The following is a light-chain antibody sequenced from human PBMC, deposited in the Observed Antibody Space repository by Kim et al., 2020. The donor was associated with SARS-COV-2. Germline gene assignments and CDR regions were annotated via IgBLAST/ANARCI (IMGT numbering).Light chain of an antibody. CDR3: SSYTSSSTPWV. CDR2: DVS. Sequence: QSITISCTETSSDVGCYNYVSWYQKHPGKAPKRMIYDVSNRPSGISNRFSGSKSGNTASRTISGLQAEDEADYYCSSYTSSSTPWVFGGGTQLTVL. CDR1: SSDVGCYNY. V-gene: IGLV2-14*03. J-gene: IGLJ3*02.